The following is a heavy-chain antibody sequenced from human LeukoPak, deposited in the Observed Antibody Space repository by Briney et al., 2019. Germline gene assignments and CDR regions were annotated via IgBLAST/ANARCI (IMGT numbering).Heavy chain of an antibody. J-gene: IGHJ4*02. CDR2: ISGSSSTI. D-gene: IGHD5-18*01. CDR1: GFSFRGYN. V-gene: IGHV3-48*01. CDR3: ARPYGGYSYGFFDY. Sequence: GGSLRLSCAASGFSFRGYNMICVRPAPGGGVEWCSYISGSSSTIYYADSVKGRFTISRDNAKNSLYLQMNSLRAEDTAVYYCARPYGGYSYGFFDYWGPGTLVTVSS.